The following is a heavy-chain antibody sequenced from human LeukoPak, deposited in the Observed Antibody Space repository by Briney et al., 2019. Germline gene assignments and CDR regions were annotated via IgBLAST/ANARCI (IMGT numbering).Heavy chain of an antibody. Sequence: PGGSLRLSCAASGFTFSSYSMNWVRQTPGKGLEWVSSISSSSSYIYYADSVKGRFTISRDNAKNSLYLQMNSLRAEDTAEYYCARDRGSWSNYFDYWGQGTLLTVSS. D-gene: IGHD6-13*01. CDR3: ARDRGSWSNYFDY. J-gene: IGHJ4*02. CDR2: ISSSSSYI. CDR1: GFTFSSYS. V-gene: IGHV3-21*01.